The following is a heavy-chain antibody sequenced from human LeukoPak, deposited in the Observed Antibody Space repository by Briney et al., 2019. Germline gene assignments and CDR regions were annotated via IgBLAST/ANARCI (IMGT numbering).Heavy chain of an antibody. J-gene: IGHJ3*02. CDR1: GVTFSSCA. V-gene: IGHV3-30*04. Sequence: GGSLRLSCAASGVTFSSCAMHWGRRAPGEGVQWGAAISYDGSNKYYAASVKGRFTISRDNSKNTLYLQMNSLRAEDTAVYYCARDFYGESAFDIWGQGTMVTVSS. CDR3: ARDFYGESAFDI. D-gene: IGHD4-17*01. CDR2: ISYDGSNK.